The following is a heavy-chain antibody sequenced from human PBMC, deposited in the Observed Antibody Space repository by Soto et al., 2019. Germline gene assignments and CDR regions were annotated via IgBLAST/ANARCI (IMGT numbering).Heavy chain of an antibody. CDR3: AKDIGRVFLEWSNGMDV. D-gene: IGHD3-3*01. J-gene: IGHJ6*02. CDR1: GFTFDDYT. V-gene: IGHV3-43*01. CDR2: ISWDGGST. Sequence: HPGGSLRLSCAASGFTFDDYTMHWVRQAPGKGLEWVSLISWDGGSTYYADSVKGRFTISRDNSKNSLYLQMNSLRTEDTALYYCAKDIGRVFLEWSNGMDVGGQGTTVTAP.